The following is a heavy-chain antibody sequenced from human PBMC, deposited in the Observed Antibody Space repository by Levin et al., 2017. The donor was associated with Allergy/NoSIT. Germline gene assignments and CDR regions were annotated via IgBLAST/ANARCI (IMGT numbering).Heavy chain of an antibody. CDR2: ISVSGGST. CDR3: AKTYYDSSGYYLDYFYGMDV. J-gene: IGHJ6*02. D-gene: IGHD3-22*01. Sequence: GGSLRLSCAASGFTFSSYAMSWVRQAPGKGLEWVSVISVSGGSTYYADSVRGRFTISRDNSKNTLYLQLNSLRAEDTAVYYCAKTYYDSSGYYLDYFYGMDVWGQGTTVTVSS. CDR1: GFTFSSYA. V-gene: IGHV3-23*01.